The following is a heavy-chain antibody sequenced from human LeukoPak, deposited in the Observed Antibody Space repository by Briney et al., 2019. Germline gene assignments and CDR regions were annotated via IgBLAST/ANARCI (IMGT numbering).Heavy chain of an antibody. CDR1: GFTFTSYG. D-gene: IGHD3-22*01. CDR2: ISNYNGNT. Sequence: ASVKVSCKASGFTFTSYGISWVRQAPGQGLEWMGWISNYNGNTNYAQNLQDRVTLTTDTSTSTAYIELRSLRSDDPAIYYCVREYYYDASTYYPLDHWGQGTLVAVSS. J-gene: IGHJ4*02. CDR3: VREYYYDASTYYPLDH. V-gene: IGHV1-18*01.